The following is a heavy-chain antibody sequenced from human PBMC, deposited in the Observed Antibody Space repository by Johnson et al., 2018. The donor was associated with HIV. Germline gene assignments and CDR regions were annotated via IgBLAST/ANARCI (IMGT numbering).Heavy chain of an antibody. V-gene: IGHV3-7*01. CDR1: GFTFSSYW. J-gene: IGHJ3*01. Sequence: VQLVESGGGVVQPGRSLRLSCAASGFTFSSYWMSWVRQAPGKGLEWVANIKQDGSEKYYVDSVKGRFTISRDSSDNTLYLQMNSLRAGDTAVYYCARGSPLSTSWYGSFDLWGQGTMVTVSS. CDR3: ARGSPLSTSWYGSFDL. D-gene: IGHD2-2*01. CDR2: IKQDGSEK.